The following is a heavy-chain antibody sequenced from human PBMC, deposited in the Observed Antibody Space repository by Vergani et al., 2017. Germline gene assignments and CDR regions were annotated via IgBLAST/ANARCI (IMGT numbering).Heavy chain of an antibody. CDR1: GFTFTSSA. D-gene: IGHD1-1*01. Sequence: QMQLVQSGPEVKKPGTSVKVSCKASGFTFTSSAVQWVRQARGQRLEWIGWIVVGSGNTNYAQKFQERVTITRDMSTSTAYMELSSLRSEDTAVYYCARVGTEGPNDYWGQGTLVTVSS. V-gene: IGHV1-58*01. CDR2: IVVGSGNT. CDR3: ARVGTEGPNDY. J-gene: IGHJ4*02.